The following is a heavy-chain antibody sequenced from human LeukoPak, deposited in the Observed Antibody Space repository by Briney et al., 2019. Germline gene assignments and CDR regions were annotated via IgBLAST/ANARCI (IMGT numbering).Heavy chain of an antibody. CDR1: GGSFSGYY. CDR2: INHSGST. J-gene: IGHJ4*02. V-gene: IGHV4-34*01. CDR3: ASTYYYDSSGYDY. Sequence: SETLSLTCAVYGGSFSGYYWSWIRQPPGKGLEWIGEINHSGSTNYNPSLKSRVTISVDTSKNQFSLKLSSVTTADTAVYYCASTYYYDSSGYDYWGQGTLVTVSS. D-gene: IGHD3-22*01.